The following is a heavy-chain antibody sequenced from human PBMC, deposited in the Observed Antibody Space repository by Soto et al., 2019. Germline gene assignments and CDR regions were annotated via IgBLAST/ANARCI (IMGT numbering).Heavy chain of an antibody. D-gene: IGHD5-18*01. CDR1: GGTFSSYA. Sequence: SVKVSCKASGGTFSSYAISWVRQAPGQGLEWMGGIIPIFGTANYAQKFQGRVTITADESTSTAYMELSSLRSEDTAVYYCARAYVDTAMAYYYYGMDVWGQGTTVTVSS. CDR2: IIPIFGTA. J-gene: IGHJ6*02. V-gene: IGHV1-69*13. CDR3: ARAYVDTAMAYYYYGMDV.